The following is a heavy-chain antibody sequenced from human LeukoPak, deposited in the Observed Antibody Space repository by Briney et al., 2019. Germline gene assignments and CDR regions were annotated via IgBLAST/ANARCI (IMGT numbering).Heavy chain of an antibody. CDR1: DGSISGYY. J-gene: IGHJ5*02. V-gene: IGHV4-4*07. Sequence: SETLSLTCTVSDGSISGYYWTWIRQPAGKRLEGIGHIYTSGSTNYNPSLKSRVTMSVDTSKNQFSLKLSSVTAADTAVYYCARDQRHYYDSSGYFLENWFDPWGQGTLVTVSS. CDR2: IYTSGST. D-gene: IGHD3-22*01. CDR3: ARDQRHYYDSSGYFLENWFDP.